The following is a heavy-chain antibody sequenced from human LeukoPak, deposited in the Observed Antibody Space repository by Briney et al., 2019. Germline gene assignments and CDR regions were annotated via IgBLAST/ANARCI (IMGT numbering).Heavy chain of an antibody. V-gene: IGHV1-46*01. D-gene: IGHD2-15*01. CDR3: ARGNCSGGSCHDNWFDP. CDR1: GYTFTSYY. J-gene: IGHJ5*02. Sequence: GSVKVSCKASGYTFTSYYMHWVRQAPGQGLEWMGIINPSGGSTSYAQKFQGRVTMTRDMSTSTVYMELSSLRSEDTAVYYCARGNCSGGSCHDNWFDPWGQGTLVTVSS. CDR2: INPSGGST.